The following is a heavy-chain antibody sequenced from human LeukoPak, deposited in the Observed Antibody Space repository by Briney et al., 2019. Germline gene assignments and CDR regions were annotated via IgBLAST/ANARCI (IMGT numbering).Heavy chain of an antibody. CDR1: GYTFTGYY. D-gene: IGHD5-12*01. V-gene: IGHV1-2*02. J-gene: IGHJ4*02. CDR3: ARVARLVVATNLYYFDY. Sequence: GASVKVSCKASGYTFTGYYMHWVRQAPGQGLEWMGWINPNGGGTNYAQKFQGRVTMTRDTSISTAYMELSRLRSDDTAVYYCARVARLVVATNLYYFDYWGQGTLVTVSS. CDR2: INPNGGGT.